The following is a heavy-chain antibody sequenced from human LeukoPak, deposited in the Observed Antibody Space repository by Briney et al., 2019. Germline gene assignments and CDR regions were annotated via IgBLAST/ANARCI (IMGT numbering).Heavy chain of an antibody. CDR1: GYTFTSYG. V-gene: IGHV1-18*01. CDR2: ISAYNGNT. CDR3: ARERYVDTAMATDY. J-gene: IGHJ4*02. Sequence: ASVKASCKASGYTFTSYGISWVRQAPGQGLEWMGWISAYNGNTNYAQKLQGRVTMTTDTSTSTAYMELRSLRSDDTAVYYCARERYVDTAMATDYWGQGTLVTVSS. D-gene: IGHD5-18*01.